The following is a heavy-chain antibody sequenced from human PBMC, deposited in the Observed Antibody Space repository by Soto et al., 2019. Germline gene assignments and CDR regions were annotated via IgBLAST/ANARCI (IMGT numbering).Heavy chain of an antibody. CDR1: GFIFSDYA. Sequence: EVQLLESGGGGVQPGGSLRLSCAASGFIFSDYAMTWVRQTPGKGLEWVSAITSSGSSTYFADSLKGRITISRDNSKNTVSLQMDRVRGVATAISYCAIGVEGYVVSSFASWGQGAPVTVSS. CDR2: ITSSGSST. CDR3: AIGVEGYVVSSFAS. J-gene: IGHJ4*02. D-gene: IGHD5-12*01. V-gene: IGHV3-23*01.